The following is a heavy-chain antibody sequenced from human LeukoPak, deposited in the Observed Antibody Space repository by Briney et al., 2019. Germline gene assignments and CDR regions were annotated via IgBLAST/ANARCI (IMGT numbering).Heavy chain of an antibody. Sequence: GGFLRLSCAASGFTFSSYGMHWVRQAPGKGLEWVAVISYDGSNKYYADSVKGRFTISRDNSKNTLYLQMNSLRAEDTAVYYCAKTGIAVAGRGPFDYWGQGTLVTVSS. CDR3: AKTGIAVAGRGPFDY. CDR2: ISYDGSNK. CDR1: GFTFSSYG. V-gene: IGHV3-30*18. J-gene: IGHJ4*02. D-gene: IGHD6-19*01.